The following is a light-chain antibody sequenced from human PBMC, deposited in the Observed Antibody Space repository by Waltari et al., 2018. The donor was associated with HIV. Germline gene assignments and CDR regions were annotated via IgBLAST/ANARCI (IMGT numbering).Light chain of an antibody. CDR3: GTWDTSLSAGV. Sequence: QSVLTQPPAVSAAPGQTVTLSCSGSSSNIANNYVSWYQQLPGTAPKLLIYDNKRRAAGIPDRFSGSKSGTSATLAIAGLQTGDEADYYCGTWDTSLSAGVFGGGTKVTVL. V-gene: IGLV1-51*01. J-gene: IGLJ2*01. CDR2: DNK. CDR1: SSNIANNY.